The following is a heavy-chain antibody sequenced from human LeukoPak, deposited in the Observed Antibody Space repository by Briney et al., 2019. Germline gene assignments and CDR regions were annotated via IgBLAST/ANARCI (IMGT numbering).Heavy chain of an antibody. J-gene: IGHJ4*02. CDR1: GFTFTIYA. V-gene: IGHV3-23*01. CDR3: AKVSKQWPDGYLDF. Sequence: GGSLTLSCPASGFTFTIYAMTWLGQAPAKGLEGVSGIYGSGQTTYSADYVKGRFTISRDNSKITLYLQMSSLRVGDTAVYYCAKVSKQWPDGYLDFWGQGALVTVSS. CDR2: IYGSGQTT. D-gene: IGHD6-19*01.